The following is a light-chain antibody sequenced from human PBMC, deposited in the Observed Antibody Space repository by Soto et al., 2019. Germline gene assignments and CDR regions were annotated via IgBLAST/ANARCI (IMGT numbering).Light chain of an antibody. Sequence: EIVLTKSPGTLSLSPGERDTLSCRASSSLSTNSLAWYQQKPGQPPRLLIYAASTRHTDIPDRFTGSGSGTDFALTISTLEPEDFAVYYCQQYGGSPLTFGPGTKVESK. CDR1: SSLSTNS. CDR3: QQYGGSPLT. CDR2: AAS. J-gene: IGKJ3*01. V-gene: IGKV3-20*01.